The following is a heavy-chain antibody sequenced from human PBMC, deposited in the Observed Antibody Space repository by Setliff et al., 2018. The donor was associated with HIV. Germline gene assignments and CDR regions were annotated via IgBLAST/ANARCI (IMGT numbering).Heavy chain of an antibody. CDR2: ISPYNGNT. V-gene: IGHV1-18*01. CDR1: GYTFSTYS. J-gene: IGHJ3*02. Sequence: ASVKVSCKASGYTFSTYSISWVRQAPGQGLEWLGWISPYNGNTKYAEKFQGRVTMTTDTSTSTAYMDLRSLRSDDTAVYFCVGEGGAIFGVVIEGPAFDIWGQGTMVTVSS. CDR3: VGEGGAIFGVVIEGPAFDI. D-gene: IGHD3-3*01.